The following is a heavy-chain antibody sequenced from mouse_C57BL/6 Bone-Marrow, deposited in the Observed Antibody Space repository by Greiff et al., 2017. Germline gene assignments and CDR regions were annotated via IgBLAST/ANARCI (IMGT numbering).Heavy chain of an antibody. Sequence: QVQLKESGAELARPGASVKLSCKASGYTFTSYGISWVKQRTGQGLEWIGEIYPRSGNTYYNEKFKGKATLTADKSSSTAYMELRSLTSEDSAVYFCARSWTTVDFDYWGQGTTLTVSS. D-gene: IGHD1-1*01. V-gene: IGHV1-81*01. CDR3: ARSWTTVDFDY. J-gene: IGHJ2*01. CDR2: IYPRSGNT. CDR1: GYTFTSYG.